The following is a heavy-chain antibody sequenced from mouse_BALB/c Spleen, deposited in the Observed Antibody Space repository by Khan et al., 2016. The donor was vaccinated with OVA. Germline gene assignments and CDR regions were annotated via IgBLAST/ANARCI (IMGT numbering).Heavy chain of an antibody. CDR2: IWTGGST. CDR3: ARNEEINYVDAMDY. V-gene: IGHV2-9*02. J-gene: IGHJ4*01. Sequence: QMQLEESGPGLVAPSQSLSITCTVSGFSLTNYAVHWVRQPPRKGLEWLGVIWTGGSTNYNSALMSRLSIKKDNSKSQVFLKMNSLQTDDTAIYYCARNEEINYVDAMDYWSQGTSVTVSS. D-gene: IGHD2-1*01. CDR1: GFSLTNYA.